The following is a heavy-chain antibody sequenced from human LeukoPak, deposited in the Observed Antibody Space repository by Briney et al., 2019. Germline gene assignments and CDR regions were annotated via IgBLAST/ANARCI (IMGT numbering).Heavy chain of an antibody. V-gene: IGHV4-34*01. J-gene: IGHJ3*02. Sequence: SETLSLTCAVYGGSFSGYYWSWIRQPPGKGLEWIGEINHSGSTNYNPSLKSRVTISVDPSKNQFSLKLSSVTAADTAVYYCARVPSLVPAARVRGAFDIWGQGTMVTVSS. CDR2: INHSGST. D-gene: IGHD2-2*01. CDR1: GGSFSGYY. CDR3: ARVPSLVPAARVRGAFDI.